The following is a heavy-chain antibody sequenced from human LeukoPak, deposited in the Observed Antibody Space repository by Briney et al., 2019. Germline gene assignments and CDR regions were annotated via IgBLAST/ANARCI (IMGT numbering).Heavy chain of an antibody. CDR3: AKGGAVTFFDY. Sequence: PSETLSLTCTVSYDSIGTYLWNWVRQPAGKGLEWIGRIFASGSTFYSPSLKSRVTMSVDTSKSQFSLKLNSVTAADTAVYYCAKGGAVTFFDYWGQGTLVTVSS. J-gene: IGHJ4*02. D-gene: IGHD4-11*01. V-gene: IGHV4-4*07. CDR2: IFASGST. CDR1: YDSIGTYL.